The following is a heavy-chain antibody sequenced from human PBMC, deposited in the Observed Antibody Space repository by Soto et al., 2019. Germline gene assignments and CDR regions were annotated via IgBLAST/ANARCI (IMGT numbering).Heavy chain of an antibody. Sequence: ASVKVSCKASGGTSSSYAISWVRQAPGQGLEWMGGIIPIFGTANYAQKFQGRVTITADESTSTAYMELSSLRSEDTAVYYCARVRIAATGDFDYWGQGTLVTVSS. D-gene: IGHD6-13*01. V-gene: IGHV1-69*13. CDR3: ARVRIAATGDFDY. CDR1: GGTSSSYA. CDR2: IIPIFGTA. J-gene: IGHJ4*02.